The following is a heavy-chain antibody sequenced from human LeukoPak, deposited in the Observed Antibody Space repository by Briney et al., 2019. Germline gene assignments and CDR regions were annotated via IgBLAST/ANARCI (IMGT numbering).Heavy chain of an antibody. V-gene: IGHV4-39*01. Sequence: SETLSLTCTVSGGSISSRSYYWGWLRQPPGKGLGWIGSIYYGVSTYYNPSLKSRVTISVDTSKNQFSLRLSSVTAADTAVYYCASLHYYDSTTGGDYFDFWGQGTLVTVSS. CDR1: GGSISSRSYY. J-gene: IGHJ4*02. D-gene: IGHD3-22*01. CDR3: ASLHYYDSTTGGDYFDF. CDR2: IYYGVST.